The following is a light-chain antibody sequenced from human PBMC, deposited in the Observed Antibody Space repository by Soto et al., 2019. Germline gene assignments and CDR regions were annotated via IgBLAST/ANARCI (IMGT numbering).Light chain of an antibody. CDR3: LKHSTYPFT. V-gene: IGKV1-17*01. Sequence: DIQMTQFPFSLSASLGDRVTITCRAIQGIRNALGWYQQKPGKAPKRLISAASTLKSGVQSRFSGSGSVTDCTLAISSRQHEDSATFYCLKHSTYPFTFGQVTKVEIK. CDR2: AAS. CDR1: QGIRNA. J-gene: IGKJ1*01.